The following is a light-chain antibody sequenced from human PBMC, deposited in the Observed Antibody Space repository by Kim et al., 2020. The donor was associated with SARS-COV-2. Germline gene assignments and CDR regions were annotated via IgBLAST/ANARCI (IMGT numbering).Light chain of an antibody. CDR2: AAS. CDR3: QQTNNWPYT. CDR1: QGISNW. V-gene: IGKV1D-12*01. J-gene: IGKJ2*01. Sequence: DIQMTQSPSSVSASVGDRVTITCRASQGISNWLAWYQQKPGKAPNLLIYAASSLQSGVPSRFSGSGSGTDFTLIISSLQPEDFATYYCQQTNNWPYTFGQGTKLEI.